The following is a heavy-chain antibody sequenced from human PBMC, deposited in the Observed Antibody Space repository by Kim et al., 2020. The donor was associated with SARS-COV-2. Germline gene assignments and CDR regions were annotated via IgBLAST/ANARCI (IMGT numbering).Heavy chain of an antibody. J-gene: IGHJ4*02. V-gene: IGHV3-33*05. D-gene: IGHD3-22*01. Sequence: GGSLRLSCAASGFTFSSYGMHWVRQAPGKGLEWVAVISYDGSNKYYADSVKGRFTISRDNSKNTLYLQMNSLRAEDTAVYYCARDLYAYYYDSSGYYYRGDLDYWGQGTLVTVSS. CDR3: ARDLYAYYYDSSGYYYRGDLDY. CDR2: ISYDGSNK. CDR1: GFTFSSYG.